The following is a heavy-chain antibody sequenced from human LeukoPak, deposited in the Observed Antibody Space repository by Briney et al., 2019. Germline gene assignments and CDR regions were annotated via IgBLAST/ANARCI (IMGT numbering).Heavy chain of an antibody. J-gene: IGHJ4*02. V-gene: IGHV3-23*01. D-gene: IGHD2-8*02. Sequence: PGGSLRLSCAASGFAFSTYAMNWVRQAPGKGLEWVSTISGSDGSTYYADSAKGRFTISRDNSKNTLYLQMNSLRAEDTAVYYCAKSNDWSGMYYFDYWGREPWSPSPQ. CDR2: ISGSDGST. CDR1: GFAFSTYA. CDR3: AKSNDWSGMYYFDY.